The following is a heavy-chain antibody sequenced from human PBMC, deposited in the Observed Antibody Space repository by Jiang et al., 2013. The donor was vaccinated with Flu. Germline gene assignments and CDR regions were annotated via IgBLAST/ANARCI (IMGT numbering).Heavy chain of an antibody. CDR1: GGTFSSYT. Sequence: GAEVKKPGSSVKVSCKASGGTFSSYTISWVRQAPGQGLEWMGRIIPILGIANYAQKFQGRVTITADKSTSTAYMELSSLRSEDTAVYYCARRYDFWSGSFEYYFDYWGQGTLVTVSS. D-gene: IGHD3-3*01. J-gene: IGHJ4*02. CDR2: IIPILGIA. CDR3: ARRYDFWSGSFEYYFDY. V-gene: IGHV1-69*02.